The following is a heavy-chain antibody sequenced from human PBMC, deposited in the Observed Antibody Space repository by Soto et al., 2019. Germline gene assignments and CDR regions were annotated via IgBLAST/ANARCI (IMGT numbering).Heavy chain of an antibody. V-gene: IGHV1-69*06. J-gene: IGHJ6*02. D-gene: IGHD2-8*01. CDR1: GGTFSSYA. CDR2: IIPIFGTA. Sequence: VASVKVSCKASGGTFSSYAISWVRQAPGQGLDWMGGIIPIFGTANYAQKFQGRVTITADKSTSTAYMELSSLRSEDTAVYYCARAPAGYCTNGVCYSSQPLRSYYYYYGMDVWGQGTTVTVSS. CDR3: ARAPAGYCTNGVCYSSQPLRSYYYYYGMDV.